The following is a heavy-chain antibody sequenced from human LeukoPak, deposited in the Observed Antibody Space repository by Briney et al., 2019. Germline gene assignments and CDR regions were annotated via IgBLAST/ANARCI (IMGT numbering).Heavy chain of an antibody. Sequence: SETLSLTCGVSGGSISTTNWWTWVRQPPGEGLEWIGEVHLSGRTHYNPSLESRVTMSVGMSENHISLRLTSVTAADTAVYYCAREGGPYRPLDYSGQGTLVTVSS. J-gene: IGHJ4*02. V-gene: IGHV4-4*02. CDR2: VHLSGRT. CDR3: AREGGPYRPLDY. CDR1: GGSISTTNW.